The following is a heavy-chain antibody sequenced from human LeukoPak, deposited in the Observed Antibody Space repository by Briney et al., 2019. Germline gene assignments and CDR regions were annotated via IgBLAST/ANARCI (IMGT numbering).Heavy chain of an antibody. D-gene: IGHD3-10*01. CDR1: GYTFTSYD. CDR3: ARGYGSGSLYYYYGMDV. Sequence: ASVMVSCKASGYTFTSYDINWVRQATGQGLEWMGWMNPNSGNTGYAQKFQGRVTMTRNTSISTAYMELSSLRSEDTAVYYCARGYGSGSLYYYYGMDVWGQGTTVTVSS. J-gene: IGHJ6*02. V-gene: IGHV1-8*01. CDR2: MNPNSGNT.